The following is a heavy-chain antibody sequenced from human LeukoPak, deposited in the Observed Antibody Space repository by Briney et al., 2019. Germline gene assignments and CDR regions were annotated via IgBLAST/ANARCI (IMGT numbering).Heavy chain of an antibody. J-gene: IGHJ4*02. V-gene: IGHV3-7*03. CDR1: GFTFRSYW. D-gene: IGHD3-3*01. CDR2: IKQDGSEK. Sequence: GGSLRLSCAASGFTFRSYWMSWVRQAPGKGLEWVANIKQDGSEKYYVDSVKGRFTISRDNAKNSLYLQMNSLRAEDTAVYHRARDYDLWSGYAGRGTFDYWGQGTLVTVSS. CDR3: ARDYDLWSGYAGRGTFDY.